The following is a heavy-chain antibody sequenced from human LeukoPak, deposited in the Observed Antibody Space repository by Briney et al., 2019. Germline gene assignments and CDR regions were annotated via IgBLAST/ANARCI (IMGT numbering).Heavy chain of an antibody. D-gene: IGHD3-22*01. Sequence: GGSLRLSCAASGFTFSSYAMSWVRRAPGKGLEWVSDISGSGGLTYYVDSVKGRFTISRDNSKNTLYLQMSSLRAEDTAVYYCAKEDRVDSSGYSDYWGQGTLVTV. CDR1: GFTFSSYA. CDR2: ISGSGGLT. CDR3: AKEDRVDSSGYSDY. J-gene: IGHJ4*02. V-gene: IGHV3-23*01.